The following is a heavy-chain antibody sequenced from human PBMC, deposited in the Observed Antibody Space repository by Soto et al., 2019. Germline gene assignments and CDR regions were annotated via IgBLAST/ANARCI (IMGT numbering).Heavy chain of an antibody. D-gene: IGHD2-21*01. CDR2: INPSGGST. J-gene: IGHJ1*01. CDR3: ARGPVIEGWVEYFQH. Sequence: GASVKVSCKASGYTFTSYYMHCVRQAPGQGLEWMGIINPSGGSTSYAQKFQGRVTMTRDTSTSTVYMELSSLRSEDTAVYYCARGPVIEGWVEYFQHWGQGTLVTVSS. V-gene: IGHV1-46*03. CDR1: GYTFTSYY.